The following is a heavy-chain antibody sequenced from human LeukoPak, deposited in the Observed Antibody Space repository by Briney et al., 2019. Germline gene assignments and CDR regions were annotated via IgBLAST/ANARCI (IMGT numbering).Heavy chain of an antibody. CDR2: IYYSRST. D-gene: IGHD2-2*02. CDR3: ARRGPATAILYNWFDP. J-gene: IGHJ5*02. V-gene: IGHV4-59*01. Sequence: PSETLSLTCTVSGGSLSSYYWSWIRQPPGKGLEWIGYIYYSRSTNYNPSLKSRVTISVDTSKNQFSLKLSSVTAADTAVYYCARRGPATAILYNWFDPWGQGTLVTVSS. CDR1: GGSLSSYY.